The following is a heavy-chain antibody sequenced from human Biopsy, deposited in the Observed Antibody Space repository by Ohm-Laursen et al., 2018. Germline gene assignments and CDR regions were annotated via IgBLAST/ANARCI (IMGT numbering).Heavy chain of an antibody. Sequence: SETLSLTCAVSGGSISSFYWTWIRQPPGKGPEWIGDISDGGSTNYKPSLKSRVIISVDTSKNQFSLNLSSVTAADTAVYYCARRGSGGRSFDHWGQGTLVTVSS. J-gene: IGHJ4*02. CDR3: ARRGSGGRSFDH. V-gene: IGHV4-59*08. CDR1: GGSISSFY. D-gene: IGHD2-15*01. CDR2: ISDGGST.